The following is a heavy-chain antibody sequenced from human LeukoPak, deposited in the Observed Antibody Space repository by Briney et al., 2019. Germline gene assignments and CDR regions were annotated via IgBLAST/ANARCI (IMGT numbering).Heavy chain of an antibody. Sequence: SVKVSCKASGGTFSSYAISWVRQAPGQGLEWMGGIVPIFGTANYAQKFQGRVTITADESTSTAYMELSSLRSEDTAVYYCARGLQLYYYGMDVWGQGTTVTVSS. D-gene: IGHD4-11*01. CDR2: IVPIFGTA. J-gene: IGHJ6*02. CDR3: ARGLQLYYYGMDV. V-gene: IGHV1-69*13. CDR1: GGTFSSYA.